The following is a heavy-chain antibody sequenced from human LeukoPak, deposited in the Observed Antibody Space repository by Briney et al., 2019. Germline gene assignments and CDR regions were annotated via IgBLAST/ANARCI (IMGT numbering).Heavy chain of an antibody. V-gene: IGHV3-9*01. J-gene: IGHJ3*02. D-gene: IGHD3-22*01. CDR3: AKDQADYYDSSGPKGAFDI. CDR1: GFTFGDYA. CDR2: ISWNSGSI. Sequence: PGGSLRLSCAASGFTFGDYAMHWVRQAPGKGLEWVSGISWNSGSIGYADSVKGRFTISRDNAKNSLYLQMNSLRAEDTALYYCAKDQADYYDSSGPKGAFDIWGQGTMVTVSS.